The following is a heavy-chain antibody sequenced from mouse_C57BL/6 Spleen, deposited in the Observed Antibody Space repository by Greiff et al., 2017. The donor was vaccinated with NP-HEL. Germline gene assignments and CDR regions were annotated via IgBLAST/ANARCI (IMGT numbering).Heavy chain of an antibody. CDR3: TSTTVVKGYAMDY. CDR2: IDPENGDT. CDR1: GFNIKDDY. D-gene: IGHD1-1*01. V-gene: IGHV14-4*01. Sequence: EVQLQQSGAELVRPGASVKLSCTASGFNIKDDYMHWVKQRPEQGLEWIGWIDPENGDTEYASKFQGKATITADTSSNTAYLQLSSLTSEDTAVYYCTSTTVVKGYAMDYWGQGTSVTVSS. J-gene: IGHJ4*01.